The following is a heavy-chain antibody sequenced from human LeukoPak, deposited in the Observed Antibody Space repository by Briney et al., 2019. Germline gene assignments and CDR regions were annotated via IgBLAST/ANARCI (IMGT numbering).Heavy chain of an antibody. V-gene: IGHV4-59*02. D-gene: IGHD6-19*01. CDR1: GDSVSSYY. J-gene: IGHJ4*02. Sequence: PSETLSLTCTVSGDSVSSYYWSWIRQPPGKGLRWIGYIYYGGSTNYNPSLKSRVTISVDSSKNQFSLRLTSVTAADTALYYCARGSDSSGWHRFDYWGQGILVTVSS. CDR3: ARGSDSSGWHRFDY. CDR2: IYYGGST.